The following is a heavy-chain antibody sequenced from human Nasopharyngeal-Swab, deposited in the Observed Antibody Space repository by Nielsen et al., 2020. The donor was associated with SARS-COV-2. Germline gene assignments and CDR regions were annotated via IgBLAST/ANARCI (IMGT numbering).Heavy chain of an antibody. CDR2: ISSDSSDT. D-gene: IGHD1-26*01. Sequence: GESLKISCAASGFTFSDYSMNWVRQAPGKGLEWGSFISSDSSDTYYGDSVKGRFTISRDNAKNSLFLQMNSLRAEDTAVYYCAREDSGSYYRGAFGYWGQGTLVTVSS. CDR1: GFTFSDYS. J-gene: IGHJ4*02. V-gene: IGHV3-21*01. CDR3: AREDSGSYYRGAFGY.